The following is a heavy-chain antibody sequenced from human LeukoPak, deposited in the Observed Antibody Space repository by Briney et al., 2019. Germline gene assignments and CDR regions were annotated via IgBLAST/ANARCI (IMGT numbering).Heavy chain of an antibody. D-gene: IGHD7-27*01. CDR1: GFTFSSSV. CDR3: AKRATGGLYYFDY. Sequence: GGSLRLSCAASGFTFSSSVMSWVRQAPGEGLEWISTFSGASGNTYYAASVRGRFTISRDNSKNTLFLQMNSLRAEDTAVYYCAKRATGGLYYFDYWGQGILVTVSS. J-gene: IGHJ4*02. V-gene: IGHV3-23*01. CDR2: FSGASGNT.